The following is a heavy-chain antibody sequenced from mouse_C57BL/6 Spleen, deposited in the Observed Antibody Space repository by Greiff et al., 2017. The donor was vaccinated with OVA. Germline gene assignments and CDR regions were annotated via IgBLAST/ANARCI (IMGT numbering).Heavy chain of an antibody. CDR1: GYTFTSYW. D-gene: IGHD2-5*01. Sequence: QVQLQQPGAELVQPGASVKMSCKASGYTFTSYWITWVKQRPGQGLEWIGDIYPGSGSTNYNEKFKSKATLTVDTSSSTAYMQLSSLTSEDSAVDYYARQYYSNFRDYWGQGTSVTVSS. V-gene: IGHV1-55*01. J-gene: IGHJ4*01. CDR2: IYPGSGST. CDR3: ARQYYSNFRDY.